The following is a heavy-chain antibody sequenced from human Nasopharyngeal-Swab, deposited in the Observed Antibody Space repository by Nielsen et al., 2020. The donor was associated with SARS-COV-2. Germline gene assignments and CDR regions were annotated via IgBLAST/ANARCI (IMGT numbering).Heavy chain of an antibody. CDR1: GFVFHSFA. CDR2: ISFDGTNK. Sequence: GGSLRLSCAASGFVFHSFAMHWVRQSPGKGPEWVSLISFDGTNKYYAGSVRGRFAISRDTSKDTLYLQMNNLRADDTAVYYCVRDRAIFGYGSSGYYGADAFDLWGRGTMVTVST. J-gene: IGHJ3*01. V-gene: IGHV3-30*09. CDR3: VRDRAIFGYGSSGYYGADAFDL. D-gene: IGHD3-22*01.